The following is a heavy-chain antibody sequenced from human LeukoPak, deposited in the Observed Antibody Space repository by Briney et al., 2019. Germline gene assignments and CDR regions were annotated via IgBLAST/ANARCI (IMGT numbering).Heavy chain of an antibody. Sequence: GGFLRLSCAASGFTFSGSAMHWVRQASGKGLEWVGRIRSKGNSYATAYAASVTGRFTISRDDSKNTAYLQMNSLKTEDTAVYYCTSVQGSSGLLDYWGQGTLVTVSS. CDR2: IRSKGNSYAT. J-gene: IGHJ4*02. D-gene: IGHD3-22*01. CDR1: GFTFSGSA. V-gene: IGHV3-73*01. CDR3: TSVQGSSGLLDY.